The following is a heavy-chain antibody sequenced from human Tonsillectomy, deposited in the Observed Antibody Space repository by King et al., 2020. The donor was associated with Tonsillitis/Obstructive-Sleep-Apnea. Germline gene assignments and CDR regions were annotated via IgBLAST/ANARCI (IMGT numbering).Heavy chain of an antibody. D-gene: IGHD3-10*01. Sequence: VQLVQSGAEVKKPGESLKISCKCSGYSFANYWIGWVRQMPGKGLEWMGIIYGGDSETRYSPSFRGQVTISPDKSNTTAYLQWSSLKASDTALYFCARSRGGSPVSLLDYWGQGTLVTVSS. J-gene: IGHJ4*02. CDR2: IYGGDSET. V-gene: IGHV5-51*01. CDR1: GYSFANYW. CDR3: ARSRGGSPVSLLDY.